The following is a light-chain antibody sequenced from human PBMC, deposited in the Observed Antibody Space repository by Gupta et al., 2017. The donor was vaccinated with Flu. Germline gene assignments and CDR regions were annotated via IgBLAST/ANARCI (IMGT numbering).Light chain of an antibody. CDR2: DDN. Sequence: SYVLTQPPSVSVAPGTTARITCGGNNIGRKSVHWYQQKQGQAPVLVVYDDNDRPSGIPERFSGSNSGNTATLTISRVEAGDEADYYGQVWDSSSDYVFATGTKVTVL. CDR3: QVWDSSSDYV. J-gene: IGLJ1*01. V-gene: IGLV3-21*03. CDR1: NIGRKS.